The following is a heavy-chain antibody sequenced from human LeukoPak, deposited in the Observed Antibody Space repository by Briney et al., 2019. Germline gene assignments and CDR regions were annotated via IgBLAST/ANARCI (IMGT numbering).Heavy chain of an antibody. CDR3: ARDPASIEATAQ. Sequence: PGGSLRLSCAASGFTFSSYAMSWVRQAPGKGLEWVSVIYSGGSTKYADSVRGRFTISRDNSKSTLYLQMNSLRAEDTAVYYCARDPASIEATAQWGQGTLVTVSS. V-gene: IGHV3-53*01. J-gene: IGHJ4*02. CDR2: IYSGGST. CDR1: GFTFSSYA. D-gene: IGHD5-12*01.